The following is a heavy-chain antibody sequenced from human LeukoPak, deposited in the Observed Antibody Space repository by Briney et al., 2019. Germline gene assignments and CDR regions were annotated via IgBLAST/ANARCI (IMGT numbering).Heavy chain of an antibody. D-gene: IGHD6-25*01. V-gene: IGHV3-48*04. Sequence: GGSLRLSCAASGFTFSSYSMNWVRQAPGKGLEWVSYISSSSSTIYYADSVKGRFTISRDNAKNSLYLQMNSLRAEDTAVYYCARDQRVRPGGFDYWGQGTLVTVSS. J-gene: IGHJ4*02. CDR1: GFTFSSYS. CDR2: ISSSSSTI. CDR3: ARDQRVRPGGFDY.